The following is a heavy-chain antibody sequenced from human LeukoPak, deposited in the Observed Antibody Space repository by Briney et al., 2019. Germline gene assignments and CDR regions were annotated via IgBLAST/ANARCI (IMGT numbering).Heavy chain of an antibody. D-gene: IGHD1-1*01. CDR1: GYTFTGYY. Sequence: ASVKVSCKASGYTFTGYYMHWVRQAPGQGLEWMGWINPNSGGTNYAQKFQGRVTMTRGTSISTAYMELSRLKSDDTAVYYWARAPTKDDTFDYWGQGTLVTVSS. V-gene: IGHV1-2*02. CDR3: ARAPTKDDTFDY. J-gene: IGHJ4*02. CDR2: INPNSGGT.